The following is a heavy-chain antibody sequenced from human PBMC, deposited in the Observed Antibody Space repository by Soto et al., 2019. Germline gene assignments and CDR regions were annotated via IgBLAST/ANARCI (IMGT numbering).Heavy chain of an antibody. CDR3: AKDQVYYDFWSGFSPFDY. CDR1: GFTFSSYA. V-gene: IGHV3-23*01. Sequence: EVQLLESGGGLVQPGGSLRLSCAASGFTFSSYAMSWVRQAPGKGLEWVSAISGSGGSTYYADSAKGRFTISRDNSKNTLYLQMNSLRAEDTAVYYCAKDQVYYDFWSGFSPFDYWGQGTLVTVSS. CDR2: ISGSGGST. J-gene: IGHJ4*02. D-gene: IGHD3-3*01.